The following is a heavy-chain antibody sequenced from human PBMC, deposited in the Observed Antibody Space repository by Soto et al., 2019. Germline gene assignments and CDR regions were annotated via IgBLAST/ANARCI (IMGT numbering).Heavy chain of an antibody. CDR3: SRSLDS. J-gene: IGHJ4*02. CDR2: INPDGSEK. Sequence: PGGSLRLSCAASGFTFSSFWMDWVRQAPGKGLEWVANINPDGSEKHYVDSVTGRFTISRDNARNSLYLHMSSLTAEDSALYYCSRSLDSWGQGTRVTVSS. CDR1: GFTFSSFW. V-gene: IGHV3-7*01.